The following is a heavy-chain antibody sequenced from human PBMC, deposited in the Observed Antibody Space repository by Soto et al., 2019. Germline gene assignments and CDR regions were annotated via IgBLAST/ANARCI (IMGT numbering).Heavy chain of an antibody. V-gene: IGHV3-48*01. CDR3: AGSLRTFDDRSAYYWEDAFAI. J-gene: IGHJ3*02. CDR2: ISSSSSAI. Sequence: EVQLVESGGDLVQPGGSLRLSCAASGFTFNNYSINWVRQAPGKGLEWVSYISSSSSAIYYADSVKGRFTISRDNAKNSLYLQMNSMRAEDTAVYYCAGSLRTFDDRSAYYWEDAFAIGGQGTMVTVSS. CDR1: GFTFNNYS. D-gene: IGHD3-22*01.